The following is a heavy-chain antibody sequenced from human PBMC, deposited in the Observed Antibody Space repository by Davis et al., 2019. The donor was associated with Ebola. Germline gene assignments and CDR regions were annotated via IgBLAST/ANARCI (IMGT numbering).Heavy chain of an antibody. J-gene: IGHJ5*02. Sequence: SVKVSCKASGYTFSTYGISWVRQAPGQGLEWMGRIIPIFGTANYAQKFQGRVTITADESTSTAYMELSSLRSEDTAVYYCARGGDIVVVPAARDWFDPWGQGTLVTVSS. CDR3: ARGGDIVVVPAARDWFDP. D-gene: IGHD2-2*01. CDR2: IIPIFGTA. V-gene: IGHV1-69*13. CDR1: GYTFSTYG.